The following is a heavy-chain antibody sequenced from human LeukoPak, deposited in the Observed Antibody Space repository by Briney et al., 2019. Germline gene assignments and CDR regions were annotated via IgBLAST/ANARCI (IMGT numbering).Heavy chain of an antibody. CDR2: IYPSGNT. CDR1: GDSISNSRHY. V-gene: IGHV4-61*02. CDR3: ARHPSLAVRGVIIGWFDP. D-gene: IGHD3-10*01. J-gene: IGHJ5*02. Sequence: PSQTLSLTCTVPGDSISNSRHYWSWIRQPAGKGLEWIGRIYPSGNTNYNPSLKSRVTTSLDTSKNQFSLKLSSVTAADTAVYYCARHPSLAVRGVIIGWFDPWGQGTLVTVSS.